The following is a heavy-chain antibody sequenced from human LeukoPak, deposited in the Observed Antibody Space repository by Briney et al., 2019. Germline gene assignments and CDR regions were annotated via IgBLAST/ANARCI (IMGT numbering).Heavy chain of an antibody. J-gene: IGHJ4*02. CDR1: GFTFSSYS. V-gene: IGHV3-21*01. CDR2: ISSSSSYI. Sequence: GGSLRLSCAASGFTFSSYSMNWVRQAPGKGLEWVSSISSSSSYIYYADSVKGRFTISRDNAKNSLYLQMNSLRAEDTAVYYCARAGDYYYDSSGYPDDYGGQGTLVTASA. CDR3: ARAGDYYYDSSGYPDDY. D-gene: IGHD3-22*01.